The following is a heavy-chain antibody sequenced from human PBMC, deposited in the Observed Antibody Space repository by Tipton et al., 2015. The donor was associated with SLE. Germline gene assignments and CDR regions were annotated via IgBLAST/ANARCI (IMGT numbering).Heavy chain of an antibody. V-gene: IGHV3-48*01. CDR2: ISSSSSTI. D-gene: IGHD6-13*01. J-gene: IGHJ5*02. CDR3: ARDPTAAAADNWFDP. CDR1: GFTFSSYS. Sequence: SLRLSCAASGFTFSSYSMNWVRQAPGKGLEWVSYISSSSSTIYYADSVKGRFTISRDNAKNSLYLQMNSLRAEDTAVYYCARDPTAAAADNWFDPWGQGTLVTVSS.